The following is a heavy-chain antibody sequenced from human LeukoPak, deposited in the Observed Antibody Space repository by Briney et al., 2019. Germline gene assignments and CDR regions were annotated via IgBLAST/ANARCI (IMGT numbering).Heavy chain of an antibody. CDR3: ALGYCGGGSCYAREYFQH. V-gene: IGHV4-39*01. Sequence: SETLSLTCNVSGGSISSSSYYWGWVRQPPGKGLEWIGSMFYGGTTYYNPSLKSRVTISVDTSKNQFSLRLSSVTAADTAVYYCALGYCGGGSCYAREYFQHWGQGTLVTVSS. CDR1: GGSISSSSYY. CDR2: MFYGGTT. D-gene: IGHD2-15*01. J-gene: IGHJ1*01.